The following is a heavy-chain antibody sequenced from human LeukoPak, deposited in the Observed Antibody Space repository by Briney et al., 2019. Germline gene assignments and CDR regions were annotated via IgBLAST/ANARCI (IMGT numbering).Heavy chain of an antibody. V-gene: IGHV4-34*01. CDR1: GESFSGYY. CDR3: ARVGTRPISR. CDR2: INHSGST. J-gene: IGHJ4*02. D-gene: IGHD3-10*01. Sequence: PSETLSLTCAVYGESFSGYYWSWIRQPPGKGLEWIGEINHSGSTNYNPSLKSRVTISVDTSKNQFSLKLSSVTAADTAVYYCARVGTRPISRWGQGTLVTVSS.